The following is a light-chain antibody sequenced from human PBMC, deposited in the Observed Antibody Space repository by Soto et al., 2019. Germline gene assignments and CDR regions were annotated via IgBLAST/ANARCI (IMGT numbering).Light chain of an antibody. J-gene: IGKJ1*01. CDR1: QNISDY. CDR3: QHYNSYSEA. V-gene: IGKV1-5*03. CDR2: KAS. Sequence: DIQMTQSPSSLSASVGDRVTITCRASQNISDYLNWYQQKAGKPPNLLIYKASTLKSGVPSRFSGSGSGTEFTLTISSLQPDDFATYYCQHYNSYSEAFGQGTKVDIK.